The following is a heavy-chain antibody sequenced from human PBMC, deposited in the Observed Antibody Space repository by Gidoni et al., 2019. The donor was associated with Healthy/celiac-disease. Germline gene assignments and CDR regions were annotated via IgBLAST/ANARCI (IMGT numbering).Heavy chain of an antibody. CDR3: AREGEVEAGAFYYYYYMDV. D-gene: IGHD3-16*01. Sequence: QVQLQESGPGLVKPSETLSLTCTVSGGSISSYYWSWIRQPAGKGLEWIGRIYTSGSTNYNPSLKSRVTMSVDTSKNQFSLKLSSVTAADTAVYYCAREGEVEAGAFYYYYYMDVWGKGTTVTVSS. CDR2: IYTSGST. CDR1: GGSISSYY. J-gene: IGHJ6*03. V-gene: IGHV4-4*07.